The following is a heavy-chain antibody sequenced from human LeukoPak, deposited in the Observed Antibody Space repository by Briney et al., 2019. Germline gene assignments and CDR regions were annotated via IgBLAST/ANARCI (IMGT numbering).Heavy chain of an antibody. J-gene: IGHJ4*02. CDR2: ISWDGGST. D-gene: IGHD6-19*01. Sequence: GGSLRLSCAASGFTFDDYAMHWVRQAPGKGLEWVSLISWDGGSTYYADSVKGRFTISRDNSKNSLYLQMNSLRAEDTALCYCAKDLSSGWGGIDYWGQGTLVTVSS. CDR1: GFTFDDYA. V-gene: IGHV3-43D*03. CDR3: AKDLSSGWGGIDY.